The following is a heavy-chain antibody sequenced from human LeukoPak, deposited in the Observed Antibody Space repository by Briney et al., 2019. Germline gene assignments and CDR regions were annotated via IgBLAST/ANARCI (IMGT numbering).Heavy chain of an antibody. Sequence: SGTLSLTCAVSGGSISSSNWWSWVRQPPGKGLEWIGEIYHSGSTNYNPSLKSRVTISVDTSKNKLSLKLSSVTAADTAVYYCARGMITMIVVVIVPDAFDIWGQGTMVTVSS. CDR1: GGSISSSNW. CDR3: ARGMITMIVVVIVPDAFDI. D-gene: IGHD3-22*01. V-gene: IGHV4-4*02. CDR2: IYHSGST. J-gene: IGHJ3*02.